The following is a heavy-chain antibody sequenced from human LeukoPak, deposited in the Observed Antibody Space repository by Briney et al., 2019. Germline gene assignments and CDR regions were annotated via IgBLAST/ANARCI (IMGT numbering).Heavy chain of an antibody. Sequence: PGRSLRLSCAASGFTFSSYAMHWVRQAPGKGLEWVAVISYDGSNKYYADSVKGRFTISRDNSKNTLYLQMNSLRAEDTAVYYCARADTDGGYYYYYGMDVWGQGTTVTVSS. CDR3: ARADTDGGYYYYYGMDV. CDR2: ISYDGSNK. D-gene: IGHD3-10*01. J-gene: IGHJ6*02. V-gene: IGHV3-30-3*01. CDR1: GFTFSSYA.